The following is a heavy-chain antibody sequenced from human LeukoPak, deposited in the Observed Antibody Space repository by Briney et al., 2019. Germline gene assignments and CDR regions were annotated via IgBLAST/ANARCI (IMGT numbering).Heavy chain of an antibody. V-gene: IGHV4-39*07. Sequence: SKTLSLTCTVSGGSISSSSYYWGWIRQPPGKGLEWIGSIYYSGSTYYNPSLKSRVTISVDTSKNQFSLKLSSVTAADTAVYYCASFSIAARPSPWGQGTLVTVSS. J-gene: IGHJ5*02. CDR1: GGSISSSSYY. CDR2: IYYSGST. D-gene: IGHD6-6*01. CDR3: ASFSIAARPSP.